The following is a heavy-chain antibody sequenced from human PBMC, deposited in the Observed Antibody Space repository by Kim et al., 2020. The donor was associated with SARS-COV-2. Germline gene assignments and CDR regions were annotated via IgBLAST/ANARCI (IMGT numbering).Heavy chain of an antibody. CDR1: GDSVSSSSVT. D-gene: IGHD6-19*01. CDR3: GRAVNRLFDY. J-gene: IGHJ4*02. V-gene: IGHV6-1*01. CDR2: TYYRSKWSS. Sequence: SQTLSLTCAISGDSVSSSSVTWNWIRQSPSRGLEWLGRTYYRSKWSSEYAVAVKSRVNINPDTSKNQFSLQLNSVTPEDTAVYYCGRAVNRLFDYWGQGT.